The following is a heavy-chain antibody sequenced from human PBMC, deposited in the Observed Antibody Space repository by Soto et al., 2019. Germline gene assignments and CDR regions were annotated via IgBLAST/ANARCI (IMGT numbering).Heavy chain of an antibody. D-gene: IGHD2-21*02. J-gene: IGHJ4*02. CDR2: IYYSGRT. CDR3: ARQRTSVVTQAYFDV. V-gene: IGHV4-59*04. CDR1: GGSIISHL. Sequence: PSETLSLTCTVSGGSIISHLWSWIRQPPGKGLEWIGSIYYSGRTYNNPSLRSRVSMSIDTSKDQFSLKLKSVTAADTALYFCARQRTSVVTQAYFDVWGPGSLVTVSS.